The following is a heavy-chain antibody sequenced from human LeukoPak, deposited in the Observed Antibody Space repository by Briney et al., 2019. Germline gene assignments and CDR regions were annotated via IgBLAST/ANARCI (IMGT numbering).Heavy chain of an antibody. CDR1: GFTFDNYA. J-gene: IGHJ4*02. V-gene: IGHV3-9*03. D-gene: IGHD2-15*01. CDR3: VKDVFLGFCSGGSCSAHFDY. CDR2: ISWNSGSI. Sequence: PGRSLRLSCAASGFTFDNYAMHWVRQAPGKGLEWVSGISWNSGSIVNVDSVKGRFTISRDNAKNSLYLQMDSLRPEDMALYYCVKDVFLGFCSGGSCSAHFDYWGQGTLVTVSS.